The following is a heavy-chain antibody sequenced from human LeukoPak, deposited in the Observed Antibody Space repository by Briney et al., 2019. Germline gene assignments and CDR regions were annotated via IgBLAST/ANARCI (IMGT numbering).Heavy chain of an antibody. CDR1: GFTFSSYA. CDR3: AKGEQWLVLDASFDY. V-gene: IGHV3-23*01. CDR2: ISGSGGST. Sequence: GGSLRLSCAASGFTFSSYAMSWVRQAPGKGLEWVSAISGSGGSTYYADSVKGRFTNSRDNSKNTLYLQMNSLRAEDTAVYYCAKGEQWLVLDASFDYWGQGTLVTVSS. D-gene: IGHD6-19*01. J-gene: IGHJ4*02.